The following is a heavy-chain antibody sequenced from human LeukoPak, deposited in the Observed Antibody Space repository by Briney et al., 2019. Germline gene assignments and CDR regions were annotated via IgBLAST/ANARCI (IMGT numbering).Heavy chain of an antibody. J-gene: IGHJ4*02. V-gene: IGHV3-21*01. D-gene: IGHD5-24*01. CDR3: ARGRDGYNSILNY. CDR1: GFTFSSYS. CDR2: ISSSSSYI. Sequence: NPGGSLRLSCAASGFTFSSYSMNWVRQAPGKGLEWVSSISSSSSYIYYADSVKGRFTISRDNAKNSLYLQMNSLRAEDTAVYYCARGRDGYNSILNYWGQGTLVTVSS.